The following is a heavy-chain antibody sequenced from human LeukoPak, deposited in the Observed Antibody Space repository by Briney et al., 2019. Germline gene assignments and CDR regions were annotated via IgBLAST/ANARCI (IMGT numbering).Heavy chain of an antibody. CDR2: FDPDRSET. CDR1: GYTLTHTD. J-gene: IGHJ1*01. D-gene: IGHD3-22*01. CDR3: ATRQHYYDTDYS. Sequence: ASVKVSCKVSGYTLTHTDIHWVRQAPGKGLEWMGAFDPDRSETVYAQKFQGRLTLTQDTSIETAYMELTSLTSEDTAVIFCATRQHYYDTDYSWGQGTLVTVSS. V-gene: IGHV1-24*01.